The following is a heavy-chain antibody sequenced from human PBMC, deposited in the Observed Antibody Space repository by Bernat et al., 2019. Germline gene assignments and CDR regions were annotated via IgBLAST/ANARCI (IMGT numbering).Heavy chain of an antibody. Sequence: QVQLVQSGAEVKKPGSSVKVSCKASGGTFSSYTISWVRQAPGQGLEWMGRIIPILGIANYAQKFQGRVTITADKSTSTAYMELRSLRSDDTAVYYCARDEDWFDPWGQGTLVTVSS. CDR2: IIPILGIA. V-gene: IGHV1-69*08. CDR1: GGTFSSYT. CDR3: ARDEDWFDP. J-gene: IGHJ5*02.